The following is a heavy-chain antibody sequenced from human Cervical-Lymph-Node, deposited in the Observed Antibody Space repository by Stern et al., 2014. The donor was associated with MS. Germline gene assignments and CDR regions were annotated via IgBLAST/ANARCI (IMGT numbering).Heavy chain of an antibody. Sequence: EVQLVESGGGLVQPGRPLRLSCVASGFSFAEYNMHWVRQAPGKGLAWVSGISWNSDNIGYAASVKGRFTISRDNAKNSLYLQMNSLRPEDTALYYCASNPFYYYGLDVWGQGTTVIVSS. CDR3: ASNPFYYYGLDV. J-gene: IGHJ6*02. CDR2: ISWNSDNI. D-gene: IGHD1-14*01. V-gene: IGHV3-9*01. CDR1: GFSFAEYN.